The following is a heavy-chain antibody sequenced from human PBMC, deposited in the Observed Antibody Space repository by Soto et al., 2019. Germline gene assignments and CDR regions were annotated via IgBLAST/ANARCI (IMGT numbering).Heavy chain of an antibody. CDR3: ARIHSSSSWDMDV. Sequence: SQTLSLTCAISGDSVSSNSAAWNWIRQSPSRGLEWLGRTYYRSNWYYGYAVTVKSRITIKPDTSNNQSSLQLNSVTPEDTAVYYCARIHSSSSWDMDVWGQGATVTVSS. J-gene: IGHJ6*02. D-gene: IGHD6-6*01. CDR2: TYYRSNWYY. V-gene: IGHV6-1*01. CDR1: GDSVSSNSAA.